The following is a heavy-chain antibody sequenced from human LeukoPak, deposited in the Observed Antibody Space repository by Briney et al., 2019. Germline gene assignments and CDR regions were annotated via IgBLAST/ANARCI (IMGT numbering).Heavy chain of an antibody. D-gene: IGHD3-10*01. CDR2: IYSGGTT. CDR1: GFTFSSNY. Sequence: GGSLRLSCAASGFTFSSNYMSWVRQAPGKGLEWVSVIYSGGTTYYADSVKGRFTISRDNSKNTLYLQMNSLRAEDTAVYYCARDLIDYGSGSYYALGYWGQGTLVTVSS. J-gene: IGHJ4*02. CDR3: ARDLIDYGSGSYYALGY. V-gene: IGHV3-53*01.